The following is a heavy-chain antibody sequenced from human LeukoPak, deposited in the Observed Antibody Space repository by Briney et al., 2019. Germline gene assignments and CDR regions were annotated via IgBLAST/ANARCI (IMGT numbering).Heavy chain of an antibody. D-gene: IGHD3-22*01. V-gene: IGHV1-69*05. J-gene: IGHJ4*02. CDR2: IIPIFGTA. Sequence: GASVKVPCKASGGTFSSYAISWVRQAPGQGLEWMGRIIPIFGTANYAQKFQGRVTITTDESTSTAYMELSSLRSEDTAVYYCARERYPTYYYDSSGYYGRYFDYWGQGTLVTVSS. CDR1: GGTFSSYA. CDR3: ARERYPTYYYDSSGYYGRYFDY.